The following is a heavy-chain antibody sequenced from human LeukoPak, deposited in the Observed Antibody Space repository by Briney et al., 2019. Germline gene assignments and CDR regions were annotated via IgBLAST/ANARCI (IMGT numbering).Heavy chain of an antibody. J-gene: IGHJ6*02. CDR1: GGSISSYY. D-gene: IGHD2-15*01. Sequence: SGTLSLTCTVSGGSISSYYWSWIRQPPGKGLEWIGYIYYSGSTNYNPSLKSRVTISVDTSKSQFSLKLSSVTAADTAVYYCARDGGEVWNYYGMDVWGQGTTVTVSS. CDR2: IYYSGST. V-gene: IGHV4-59*01. CDR3: ARDGGEVWNYYGMDV.